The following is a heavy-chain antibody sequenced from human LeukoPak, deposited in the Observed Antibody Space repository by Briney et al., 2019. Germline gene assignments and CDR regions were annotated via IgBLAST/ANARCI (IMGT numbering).Heavy chain of an antibody. V-gene: IGHV5-51*01. CDR3: ARRELEGDSSAGGAFDI. Sequence: GESLKISCKGSGYSFTSYWIGWVRQMPGKGLAWMGIIYPGDSDTRYSPSFQGQVTISADKSISTAYLQWSSLKASDTAMYYCARRELEGDSSAGGAFDIWGQGTMVTVSS. J-gene: IGHJ3*02. CDR1: GYSFTSYW. D-gene: IGHD3-22*01. CDR2: IYPGDSDT.